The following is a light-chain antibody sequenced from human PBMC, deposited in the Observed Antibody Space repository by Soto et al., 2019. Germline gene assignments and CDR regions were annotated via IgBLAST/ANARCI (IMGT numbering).Light chain of an antibody. CDR1: QSTSIW. V-gene: IGKV1-5*03. CDR2: RAS. J-gene: IGKJ1*01. Sequence: DIQLTQSPSTLSASVGDRVTITCRASQSTSIWLAWYQQKPGKAPKLLIYRASTLQTGVPSRFSGSGSGTEFTRTISSLQPDDFATYYCQQYNTNSWTFGQGTKVEIK. CDR3: QQYNTNSWT.